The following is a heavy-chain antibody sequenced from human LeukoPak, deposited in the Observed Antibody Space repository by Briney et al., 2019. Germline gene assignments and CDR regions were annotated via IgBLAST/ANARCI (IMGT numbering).Heavy chain of an antibody. CDR3: ARDSSGGYYYMDV. Sequence: SETLSLTCAVYGGSFSGYYWSWIRQPPGKGLEWIGEINHSGSTNYNPSLKSRVTISVDTSKNQFSLKLSSVTAADTAVYYCARDSSGGYYYMDVWGKGTTVTISS. J-gene: IGHJ6*03. D-gene: IGHD6-19*01. CDR1: GGSFSGYY. CDR2: INHSGST. V-gene: IGHV4-34*01.